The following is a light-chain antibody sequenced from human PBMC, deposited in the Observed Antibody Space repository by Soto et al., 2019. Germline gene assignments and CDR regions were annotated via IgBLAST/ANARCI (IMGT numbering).Light chain of an antibody. CDR2: GAS. J-gene: IGKJ1*01. CDR1: QSVHSNF. Sequence: EIVLAQSPGTLSLSPGERATLSCRASQSVHSNFLAWYQHKPGQAPRLLIYGASSRATGIPDRFSGSVSGRDFTLTISSLQPDDFATYYCQHYNSYSEAFGQGTKVELK. V-gene: IGKV3-20*01. CDR3: QHYNSYSEA.